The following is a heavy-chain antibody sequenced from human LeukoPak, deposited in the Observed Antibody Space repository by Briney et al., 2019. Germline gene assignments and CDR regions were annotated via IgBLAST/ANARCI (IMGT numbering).Heavy chain of an antibody. CDR3: ARAISLLNWFDP. CDR2: IYTSGST. V-gene: IGHV4-4*07. CDR1: GGSISSYY. J-gene: IGHJ5*02. Sequence: SETLSLTCSVSGGSISSYYWSWIRQPAGKGLEWIGRIYTSGSTNYNPSLKSRVTISVDTSKNQFSLKLSSVTAADTAVYYCARAISLLNWFDPWGQGTLVTVSS. D-gene: IGHD1-14*01.